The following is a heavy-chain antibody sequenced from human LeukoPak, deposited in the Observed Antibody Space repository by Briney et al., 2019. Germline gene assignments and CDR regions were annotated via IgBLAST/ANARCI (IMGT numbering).Heavy chain of an antibody. CDR1: GYSFTSYW. D-gene: IGHD3-10*01. CDR2: IYPGDSDT. V-gene: IGHV5-51*01. Sequence: GESLKISCKGSGYSFTSYWIGWVRQMPGKGLVWMGIIYPGDSDTRYSPSFQGQVTISADKSISTAYLQWSSLKASDTAMYYCARPPQGYYGSGREDAFDIWGQGTMVTVSS. CDR3: ARPPQGYYGSGREDAFDI. J-gene: IGHJ3*02.